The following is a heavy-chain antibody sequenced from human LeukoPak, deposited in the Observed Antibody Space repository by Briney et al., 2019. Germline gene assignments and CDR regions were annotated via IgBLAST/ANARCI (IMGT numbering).Heavy chain of an antibody. D-gene: IGHD3-22*01. CDR2: INNSGST. J-gene: IGHJ4*02. Sequence: PSETLSLTCTVSGGSIISSSYYWGWIRQPPGKGLEWIGSINNSGSTYYNPSLKSRVTISVDTSKNQFSLKLSSVTAADTAVYFCARREYYDSSGYRWGQGTLVTVSS. CDR1: GGSIISSSYY. CDR3: ARREYYDSSGYR. V-gene: IGHV4-39*01.